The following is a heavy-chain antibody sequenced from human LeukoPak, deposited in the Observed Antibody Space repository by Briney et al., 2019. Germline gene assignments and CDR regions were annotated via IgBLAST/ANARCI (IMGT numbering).Heavy chain of an antibody. V-gene: IGHV4-34*01. CDR2: INHSGST. D-gene: IGHD4-23*01. J-gene: IGHJ4*02. CDR1: GGSFSGYY. Sequence: SSETLSLTCAVYGGSFSGYYWSWIRQPPGKGLEWIGEINHSGSTNYNPSLKSRVTISVDTSKNQFSLKLSSVTAADTAVYYCASYGGNSDGGYWGQGTLVTVSS. CDR3: ASYGGNSDGGY.